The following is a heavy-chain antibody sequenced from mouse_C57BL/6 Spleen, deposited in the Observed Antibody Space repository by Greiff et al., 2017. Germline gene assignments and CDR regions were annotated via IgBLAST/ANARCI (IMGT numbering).Heavy chain of an antibody. CDR1: GFSLTSYG. CDR2: IWSDGST. D-gene: IGHD2-10*02. CDR3: ARHTGGYGNYAMCY. J-gene: IGHJ4*01. V-gene: IGHV2-6-1*01. Sequence: VKLMESGPGLVAPSQSLSITCTVSGFSLTSYGVHWVRQPPGKGLEWLVVIWSDGSTTYNSALKSRLSISKDNSKSQVFLKMNSLQTDDTAMYYCARHTGGYGNYAMCYWGQGTSVTVSS.